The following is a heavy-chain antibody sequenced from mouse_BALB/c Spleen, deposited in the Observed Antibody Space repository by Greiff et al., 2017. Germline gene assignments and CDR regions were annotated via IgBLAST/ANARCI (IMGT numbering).Heavy chain of an antibody. D-gene: IGHD2-9*01. Sequence: EVHLVESGGGLVQPGGSLRLSCVTSGFTFTDYYMSWVRQPPGKALEWLGFIRNKANGYTTEYSASVKGRFTISRDNSQSILYLQMNTLSAEDSATYYCARAYYGYDGSFAYWGQGTLVTVSA. CDR3: ARAYYGYDGSFAY. J-gene: IGHJ3*01. CDR2: IRNKANGYTT. V-gene: IGHV7-3*02. CDR1: GFTFTDYY.